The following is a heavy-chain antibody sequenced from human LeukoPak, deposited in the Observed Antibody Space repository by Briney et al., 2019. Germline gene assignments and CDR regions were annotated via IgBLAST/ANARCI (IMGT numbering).Heavy chain of an antibody. CDR2: ISSSTSYI. V-gene: IGHV3-21*01. CDR3: AKEKRYSGYDFVPWYFDL. Sequence: GGSLRLSCAASGFTFSSYSMNWVRQAPGKGLEWVSSISSSTSYIYYADSVKGRFTISRDNSKNTLYLQMNSLRAEDTAVYYCAKEKRYSGYDFVPWYFDLWGRGTLVTVSS. CDR1: GFTFSSYS. D-gene: IGHD5-12*01. J-gene: IGHJ2*01.